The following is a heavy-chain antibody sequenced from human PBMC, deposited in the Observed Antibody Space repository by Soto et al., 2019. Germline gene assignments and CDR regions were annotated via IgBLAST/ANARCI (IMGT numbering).Heavy chain of an antibody. CDR1: GGSIGSYY. V-gene: IGHV4-59*08. CDR2: MYYGGRT. J-gene: IGHJ5*02. D-gene: IGHD2-15*01. Sequence: SETLSLTCTVSGGSIGSYYWSWIRQPPGKGQEWIGYMYYGGRTNYNPSLKSRVTISGDTSKMQVSLKLSSVTAPDTAVYFCARGTPLPLIVRSSRGPWFDPWGQGTLVTVSS. CDR3: ARGTPLPLIVRSSRGPWFDP.